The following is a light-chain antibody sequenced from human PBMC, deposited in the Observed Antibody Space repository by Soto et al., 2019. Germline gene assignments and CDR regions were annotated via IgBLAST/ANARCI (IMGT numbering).Light chain of an antibody. CDR3: QAWDSNTAGYV. V-gene: IGLV3-1*01. Sequence: SYELTQPPSVSVSPGQTASITCSGDKLGDKYACWYQQKPGQSPVLVIYQDTKRPSGIPERFSGSNSGNTATLTISGTQAMDEADYYCQAWDSNTAGYVFGTGTKLTVL. J-gene: IGLJ1*01. CDR2: QDT. CDR1: KLGDKY.